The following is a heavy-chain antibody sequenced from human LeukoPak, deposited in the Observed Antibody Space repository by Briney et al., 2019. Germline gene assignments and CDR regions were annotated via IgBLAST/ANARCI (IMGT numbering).Heavy chain of an antibody. CDR3: ARRFDL. V-gene: IGHV3-48*01. CDR2: ITGDTSTM. J-gene: IGHJ4*02. Sequence: GGSLRLSCAASGFSFSTYSMNWVRQAPGKGLEWVSYITGDTSTMYYADSVEGRFTISRDNTENSLYLQMNSLGAEDTAVYYCARRFDLWGQGTLVTVSS. CDR1: GFSFSTYS.